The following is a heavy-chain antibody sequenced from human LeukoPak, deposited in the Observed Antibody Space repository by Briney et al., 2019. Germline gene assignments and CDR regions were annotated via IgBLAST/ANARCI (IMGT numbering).Heavy chain of an antibody. CDR1: GFTFSSYG. V-gene: IGHV3-23*01. D-gene: IGHD3-16*02. J-gene: IGHJ4*02. Sequence: GGSLRLSCAASGFTFSSYGMSWVRQAPGKGLGWVSAISGSGGSTYYADSVKGRFTISRDNSKNTLYLQMNSLRAEDTAVYYCAKDYVWGSYRPEYFDYWGQGTLVTVSS. CDR3: AKDYVWGSYRPEYFDY. CDR2: ISGSGGST.